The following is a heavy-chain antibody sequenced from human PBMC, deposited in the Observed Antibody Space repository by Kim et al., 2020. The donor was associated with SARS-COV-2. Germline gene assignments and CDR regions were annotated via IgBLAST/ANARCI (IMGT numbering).Heavy chain of an antibody. CDR3: AKASDYRVYGMDV. CDR1: GFTFSSYG. CDR2: ISYDGSNK. V-gene: IGHV3-30*18. D-gene: IGHD4-4*01. Sequence: GGSLRLSCAASGFTFSSYGMHWVRQAPGKGLEWVAVISYDGSNKYYADSVKGRFTISRDNSKNTLYLQMNSLRAEDTAVYYCAKASDYRVYGMDVWGQGTTVTVSS. J-gene: IGHJ6*02.